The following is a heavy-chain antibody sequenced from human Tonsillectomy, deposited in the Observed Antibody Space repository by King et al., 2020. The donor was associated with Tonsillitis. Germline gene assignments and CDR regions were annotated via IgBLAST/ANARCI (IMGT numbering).Heavy chain of an antibody. J-gene: IGHJ6*02. V-gene: IGHV4-39*01. CDR3: ARHYSYYYGRDV. CDR2: IYYSGST. CDR1: GGSISSSSYY. Sequence: QLQESGPGLVKPSEALSLTCTVSGGSISSSSYYWGWIRQPPGKGLEWIGNIYYSGSTYYNPSLKSRVTMSVDTSKNQFSLKLSSVNAADTAVYYCARHYSYYYGRDVWGQGTTVTVSS.